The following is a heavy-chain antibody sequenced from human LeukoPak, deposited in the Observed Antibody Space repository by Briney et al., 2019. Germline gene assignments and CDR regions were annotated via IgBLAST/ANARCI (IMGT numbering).Heavy chain of an antibody. Sequence: GGSLRLSCAASGLTVSSTYMSWVRQTPGKGLEWVSVIYSGGSTYYADSVKGRFTISRDNSKNTLYLQMNSLRAEDTAVYHCGTGTGFRSDYWGQGTLVTVS. D-gene: IGHD2-8*02. CDR3: GTGTGFRSDY. CDR1: GLTVSSTY. J-gene: IGHJ4*02. V-gene: IGHV3-66*01. CDR2: IYSGGST.